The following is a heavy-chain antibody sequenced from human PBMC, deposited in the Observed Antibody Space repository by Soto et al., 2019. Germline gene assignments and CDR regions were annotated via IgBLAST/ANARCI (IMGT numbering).Heavy chain of an antibody. J-gene: IGHJ5*02. CDR2: INHSGST. Sequence: PSETLSLTCAVYGGSFSGYYWSWIRQPPGKGLEWIGEINHSGSTNYNPSLKSRVTISVDTSKNQFSLKLSSVTAADTAVYYCARQSGGWYNWWDPWGKGTLVTVSS. D-gene: IGHD6-19*01. CDR3: ARQSGGWYNWWDP. CDR1: GGSFSGYY. V-gene: IGHV4-34*01.